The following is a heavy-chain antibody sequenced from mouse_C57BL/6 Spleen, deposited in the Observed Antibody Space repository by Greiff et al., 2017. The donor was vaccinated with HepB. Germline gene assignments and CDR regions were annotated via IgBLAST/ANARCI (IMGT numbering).Heavy chain of an antibody. V-gene: IGHV1-81*01. D-gene: IGHD1-1*01. CDR1: GYTFTSYG. Sequence: VQLQQSGAELARPGASVKLSCKASGYTFTSYGISWVKQRTGQGLEWIGEIYPRSGNTYYNEKFKGKATLTADKSSSTAYMELRSLTSEDSAVYFCAREDYYDGSREVAWFAYWGQGTLVTVSA. CDR2: IYPRSGNT. CDR3: AREDYYDGSREVAWFAY. J-gene: IGHJ3*01.